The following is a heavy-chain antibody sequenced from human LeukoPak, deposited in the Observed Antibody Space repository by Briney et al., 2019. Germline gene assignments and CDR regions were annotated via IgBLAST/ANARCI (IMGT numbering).Heavy chain of an antibody. J-gene: IGHJ4*02. CDR3: EKDQGSGDYVGGSYRYSLGSEY. CDR2: ISGSGGST. D-gene: IGHD3-16*02. CDR1: GFTFSSYA. Sequence: GGSPRLSCAASGFTFSSYAMSWVRQATGKGLECGSAISGSGGSTYYAGSVEGRFTISREHSENTLDLHMNSQRTADMAVYSCEKDQGSGDYVGGSYRYSLGSEYWGQGTLVTVSS. V-gene: IGHV3-23*01.